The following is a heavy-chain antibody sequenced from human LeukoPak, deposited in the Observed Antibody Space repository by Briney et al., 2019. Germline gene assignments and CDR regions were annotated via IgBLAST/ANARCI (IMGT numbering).Heavy chain of an antibody. J-gene: IGHJ5*02. V-gene: IGHV1-2*02. D-gene: IGHD6-19*01. Sequence: ASVKVSCKASGYTFNSYGISWVRQAPGQGLEWMGWINPNSGGTNYAQKFQGRVTMTRDTSISTAYMELSRLRSDDTAVYYCARVRGSGWYYRFDPWGQGTLVTVSS. CDR1: GYTFNSYG. CDR3: ARVRGSGWYYRFDP. CDR2: INPNSGGT.